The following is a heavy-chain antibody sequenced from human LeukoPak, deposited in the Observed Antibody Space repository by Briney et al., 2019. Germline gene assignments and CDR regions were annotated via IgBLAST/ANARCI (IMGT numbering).Heavy chain of an antibody. V-gene: IGHV3-23*01. J-gene: IGHJ4*02. CDR3: AKSANIAVADY. D-gene: IGHD6-19*01. CDR2: ISGSGGSN. CDR1: GFTFSSYT. Sequence: TGGSLSLSCAASGFTFSSYTMRWVRQAPGKGLEWVSVISGSGGSNYYADSVRGRFTISKDNSKTTLYLQMSSLRAEDTAVYYCAKSANIAVADYWGQGTLVTVSS.